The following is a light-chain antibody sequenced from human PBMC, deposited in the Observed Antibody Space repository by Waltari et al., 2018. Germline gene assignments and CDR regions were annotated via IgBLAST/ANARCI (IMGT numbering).Light chain of an antibody. J-gene: IGKJ3*01. Sequence: DIQLTPSPSFLSASVGDSVPLPCRASQDISTSLAWYQQKPGRAPKLLIYAASTLQSGVPSRLSGSGSGTEFTLTISSLQPEDFVTYYCQQVNNYPFTFGPGTILDVK. V-gene: IGKV1-9*01. CDR1: QDISTS. CDR3: QQVNNYPFT. CDR2: AAS.